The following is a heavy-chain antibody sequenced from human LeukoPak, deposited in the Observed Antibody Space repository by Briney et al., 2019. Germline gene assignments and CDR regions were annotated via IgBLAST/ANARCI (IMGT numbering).Heavy chain of an antibody. V-gene: IGHV3-30-3*01. D-gene: IGHD3-16*01. CDR2: ISYDGSNK. CDR3: AKARLVRGDNWFDP. CDR1: GFTFSSYA. Sequence: GALRLSCAASGFTFSSYAMHWVRQAPGKGLEWVAVISYDGSNKYYADSVKGRFTISRDNSKNTLYLQMNSLRAEDTAVYYCAKARLVRGDNWFDPWGQGTLVTVSS. J-gene: IGHJ5*02.